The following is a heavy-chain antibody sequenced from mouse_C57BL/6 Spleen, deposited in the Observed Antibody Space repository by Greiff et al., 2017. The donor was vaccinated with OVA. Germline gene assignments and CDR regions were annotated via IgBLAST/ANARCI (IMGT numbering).Heavy chain of an antibody. CDR1: GYSITSGYY. CDR3: ARGEPYYYGSSYYAMDY. J-gene: IGHJ4*01. CDR2: ISYDGSN. D-gene: IGHD1-1*01. V-gene: IGHV3-6*01. Sequence: EVQLQESGPGLVKPSQSLSLTCSVTGYSITSGYYWNWIRQFPGNKLEWMGYISYDGSNNYNPSLKNRISITRAPSKNQFFLKWNSVTTEDTATYYCARGEPYYYGSSYYAMDYWGQGTSGTVSS.